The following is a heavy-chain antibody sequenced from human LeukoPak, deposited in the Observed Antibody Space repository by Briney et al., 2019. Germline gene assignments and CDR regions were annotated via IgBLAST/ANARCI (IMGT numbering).Heavy chain of an antibody. CDR1: GFTFNSYP. CDR3: AKSVGSSGWPEYYYYGMDV. Sequence: SGGSLRLSCAASGFTFNSYPMIGVRQAPGKGLEGVSGISGSGGSIQYADSVKGRFTISRDNSKNTLSLQMNSLRAEDTAVYYCAKSVGSSGWPEYYYYGMDVWGRGTTVTVSS. V-gene: IGHV3-23*01. D-gene: IGHD6-19*01. CDR2: ISGSGGSI. J-gene: IGHJ6*02.